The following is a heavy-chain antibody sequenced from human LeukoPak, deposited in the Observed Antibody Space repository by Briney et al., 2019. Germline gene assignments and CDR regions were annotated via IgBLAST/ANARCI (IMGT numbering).Heavy chain of an antibody. D-gene: IGHD2-2*01. CDR2: INHSGST. CDR3: AREADCSSTSCPARDAFDI. Sequence: SETLSLTCAVYGGSFSGYYWSWIRQPPGKGLEWIGEINHSGSTNYNPSLKSRVTISVDTSKNQFSLKLSSVTAADTAVYYCAREADCSSTSCPARDAFDIWGQGTMVTVSS. CDR1: GGSFSGYY. J-gene: IGHJ3*02. V-gene: IGHV4-34*01.